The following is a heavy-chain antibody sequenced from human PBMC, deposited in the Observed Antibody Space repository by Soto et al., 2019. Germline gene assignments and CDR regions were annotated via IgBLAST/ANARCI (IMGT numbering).Heavy chain of an antibody. Sequence: SETLSLICAVYGGSFSGHSWTWIRQSPGKGLEWIGDINHSGRVNYSPSLKSRVTISLDTSKNQFSLTLSAVTAADTAMYYCSTRAYDTNGYYRFDPWGQGTRVT. CDR2: INHSGRV. CDR1: GGSFSGHS. D-gene: IGHD3-22*01. J-gene: IGHJ5*01. CDR3: STRAYDTNGYYRFDP. V-gene: IGHV4-34*01.